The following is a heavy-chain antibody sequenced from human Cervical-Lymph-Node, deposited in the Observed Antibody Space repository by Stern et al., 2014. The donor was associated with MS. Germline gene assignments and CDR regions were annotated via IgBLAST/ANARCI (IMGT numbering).Heavy chain of an antibody. CDR3: ARWAYSSGWYNWFDP. D-gene: IGHD3-22*01. Sequence: QLQLQESGPGLVKPSETLSLTCTVSGGSISSSSYYWGWIRQPPGKGLEWFGSNYYSGSAYYNPSLKRRVPIAVDTPKNQFSLKLSSVTAADTAVYYCARWAYSSGWYNWFDPWGQGTLVTVSS. CDR1: GGSISSSSYY. V-gene: IGHV4-39*01. J-gene: IGHJ5*02. CDR2: NYYSGSA.